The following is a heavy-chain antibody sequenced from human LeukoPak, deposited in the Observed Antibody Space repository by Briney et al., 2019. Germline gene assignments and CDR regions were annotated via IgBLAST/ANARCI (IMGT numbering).Heavy chain of an antibody. Sequence: GASVKVSCKASGYTFTGYYIHWVRQAPGQGLECVGWINPNSGDTHSAQNFQGRVTMTRDTSISTASMDLSRLRSDDTAVYYCARAPKNDAYDIWGRGTMVTVSS. J-gene: IGHJ3*02. CDR3: ARAPKNDAYDI. V-gene: IGHV1-2*02. CDR2: INPNSGDT. CDR1: GYTFTGYY.